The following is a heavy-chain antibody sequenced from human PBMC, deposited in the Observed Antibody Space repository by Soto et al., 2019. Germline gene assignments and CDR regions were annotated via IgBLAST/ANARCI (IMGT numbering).Heavy chain of an antibody. CDR3: ARDLDYYASGSSFDY. CDR2: IKGDGSEK. D-gene: IGHD3-10*01. CDR1: GFTFSSYW. J-gene: IGHJ4*02. Sequence: EVQLVESGGGLVQPGGSLRLACAASGFTFSSYWMNWVRQVPGKGLEWVANIKGDGSEKNYVDSVKGRFTLSRDNAKNSLYLQMDSLRVEDTAVYYCARDLDYYASGSSFDYWGQGTRVTVSS. V-gene: IGHV3-7*01.